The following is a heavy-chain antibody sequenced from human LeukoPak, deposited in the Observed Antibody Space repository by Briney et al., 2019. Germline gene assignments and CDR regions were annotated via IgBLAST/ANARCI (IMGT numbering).Heavy chain of an antibody. Sequence: GGSLRLSCVASGFTFSSYEMNWVRQAPGKGLEWVSYIRSSGTPIYYADSVKGRFTISRDNAKNSLYLQMNNLRAGDTAVYYCARDGFNFADAFDAWGQGTLVTVSS. CDR2: IRSSGTPI. V-gene: IGHV3-48*03. D-gene: IGHD5-24*01. CDR3: ARDGFNFADAFDA. J-gene: IGHJ3*01. CDR1: GFTFSSYE.